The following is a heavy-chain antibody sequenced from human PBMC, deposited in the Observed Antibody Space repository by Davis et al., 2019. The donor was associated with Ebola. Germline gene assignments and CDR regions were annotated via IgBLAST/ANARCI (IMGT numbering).Heavy chain of an antibody. CDR3: ARVSTVTNRKLDV. J-gene: IGHJ6*02. V-gene: IGHV4-4*02. CDR1: GGSISSSNW. CDR2: IYHSGST. Sequence: SETLSLTCAVSGGSISSSNWWRWVRQPPGKGLEWIGEIYHSGSTNYNPSLKSRVTISVDKSKNQFSLKLSSVTAADTAVYYCARVSTVTNRKLDVWGQGTTVTVSS. D-gene: IGHD4-17*01.